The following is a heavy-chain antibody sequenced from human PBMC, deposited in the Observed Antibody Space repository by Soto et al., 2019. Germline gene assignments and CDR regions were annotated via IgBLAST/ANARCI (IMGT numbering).Heavy chain of an antibody. CDR2: INAGNGNT. CDR1: GSTLTRYA. D-gene: IGHD3-9*01. J-gene: IGHJ4*02. CDR3: ARLGGYYDILTGPRDNYNVLDY. V-gene: IGHV1-3*01. Sequence: ASVKVCCKAYGSTLTRYAMHWLGQANGQRLEWMRWINAGNGNTKYSQTFQGSVTITRDTSASTAYMELSSLRSEDTAVYYCARLGGYYDILTGPRDNYNVLDYWGQGTPVTVSS.